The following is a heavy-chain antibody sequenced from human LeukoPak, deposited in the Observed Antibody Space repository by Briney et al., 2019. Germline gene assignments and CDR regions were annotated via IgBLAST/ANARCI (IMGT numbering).Heavy chain of an antibody. CDR2: VYSTGST. D-gene: IGHD4-17*01. Sequence: PSETLSLTCTVSGDSITTHFWSWIRQPTGKGLEWIGRVYSTGSTKYNPSLESRVTLSVATSSNRSSLSLRSVPAAPPARYYLARDLLRDYVSFEGWGHGTMVTVSS. CDR3: ARDLLRDYVSFEG. J-gene: IGHJ3*01. CDR1: GDSITTHF. V-gene: IGHV4-4*07.